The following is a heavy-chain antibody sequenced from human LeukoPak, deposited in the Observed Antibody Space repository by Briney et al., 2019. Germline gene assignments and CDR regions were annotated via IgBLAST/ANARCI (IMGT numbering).Heavy chain of an antibody. V-gene: IGHV3-9*01. CDR1: GFTFDDYA. D-gene: IGHD3-10*01. J-gene: IGHJ4*02. CDR2: ISWNSGSI. Sequence: PGGSLRLSCAASGFTFDDYAMHWVRQAPGKGLEWVSGISWNSGSIVYADSVKGRFTISRDNAKNSLYLQMNSLRAEDTALYYCAPGESSDYWGQGTLVTVSS. CDR3: APGESSDY.